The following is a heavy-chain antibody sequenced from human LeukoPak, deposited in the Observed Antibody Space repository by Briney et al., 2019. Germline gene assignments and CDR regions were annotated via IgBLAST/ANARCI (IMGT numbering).Heavy chain of an antibody. J-gene: IGHJ4*02. CDR3: AAAFGRWSAGTFDY. D-gene: IGHD3-10*01. V-gene: IGHV1-58*01. CDR2: IVVGSGNT. CDR1: GFTFTSSA. Sequence: GASVKVSCKASGFTFTSSAVQWVRQARGQRLEWIGWIVVGSGNTNYAQKFQERVTITRDMSTSTAYMELSSLRSEDTAVYYCAAAFGRWSAGTFDYWGQGTLATVSS.